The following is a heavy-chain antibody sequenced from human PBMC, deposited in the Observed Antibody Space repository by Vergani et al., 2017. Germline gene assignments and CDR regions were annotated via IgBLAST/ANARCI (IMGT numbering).Heavy chain of an antibody. CDR2: ISGSGGST. Sequence: EVQLLESGGGLVQPGGSLRLSCAASGFTFSSYAMSWVRQAPGKGLEGVSAISGSGGSTYYADSVKGRFTISRDNSKNTLYLQMNSLRADDTAVYYCATPPRVVAASAEYFQHWGQGTLVTVSS. CDR3: ATPPRVVAASAEYFQH. D-gene: IGHD2-15*01. V-gene: IGHV3-23*01. CDR1: GFTFSSYA. J-gene: IGHJ1*01.